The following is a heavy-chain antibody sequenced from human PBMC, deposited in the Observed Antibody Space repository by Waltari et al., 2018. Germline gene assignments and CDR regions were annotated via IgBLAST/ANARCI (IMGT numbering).Heavy chain of an antibody. V-gene: IGHV3-21*01. J-gene: IGHJ3*02. CDR1: GFTLSTYS. CDR3: GRDVYGDYVGGGGGAFDI. CDR2: ISSRSYI. Sequence: EVQLVESGGGLVKPGGSLRLSCAASGFTLSTYSMNWVRQAPGRGLEWVSSISSRSYIYYVDSVKGRFTISRDNAKNSLYLQMNSLRAEDTAVYYCGRDVYGDYVGGGGGAFDIWGQGTMVTVSS. D-gene: IGHD4-17*01.